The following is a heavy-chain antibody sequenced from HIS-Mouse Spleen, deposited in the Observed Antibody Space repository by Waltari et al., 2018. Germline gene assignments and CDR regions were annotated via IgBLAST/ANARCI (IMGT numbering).Heavy chain of an antibody. J-gene: IGHJ2*01. V-gene: IGHV4-39*07. CDR2: IYYSGRT. D-gene: IGHD6-13*01. CDR1: GGSISSSSYY. CDR3: AREIPYSSSWYDWYFDL. Sequence: QLQLQESGPGLVKPSETLSLTCTVSGGSISSSSYYWGWIRQPPGKGLGWIGSIYYSGRTYDNPSLKSRVTISVDTSQNQFSLKLSSVTAADTAVYYCAREIPYSSSWYDWYFDLWGRGTLVTVSS.